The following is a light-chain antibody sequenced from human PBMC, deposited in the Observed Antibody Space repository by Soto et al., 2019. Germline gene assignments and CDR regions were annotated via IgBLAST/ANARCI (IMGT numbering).Light chain of an antibody. CDR1: YSNIGTNT. J-gene: IGLJ3*02. Sequence: QSVLTQPPSASGTPGQRATISCPGSYSNIGTNTVNWYQQVPGAAPKLLIYNENQRPSGVPDRFSGSKSGTSASLAIGGLQSEDEADYYCAAWDGSLNVVLFGGGTKLTVL. CDR3: AAWDGSLNVVL. CDR2: NEN. V-gene: IGLV1-44*01.